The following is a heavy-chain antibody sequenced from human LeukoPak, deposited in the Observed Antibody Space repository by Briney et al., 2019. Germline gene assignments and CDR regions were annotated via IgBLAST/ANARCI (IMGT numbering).Heavy chain of an antibody. Sequence: PSETLSLTCTVSGGSISSGTYYWSWIRQPAGKALEWIGRIYTSGTTSYHPSLRSRVTISVDTSKNQFSLKLSSVTAADTASYYCARTYLGTTAGGYYFYMDVWGKGTTVTISS. CDR2: IYTSGTT. CDR1: GGSISSGTYY. D-gene: IGHD1-1*01. J-gene: IGHJ6*03. CDR3: ARTYLGTTAGGYYFYMDV. V-gene: IGHV4-61*02.